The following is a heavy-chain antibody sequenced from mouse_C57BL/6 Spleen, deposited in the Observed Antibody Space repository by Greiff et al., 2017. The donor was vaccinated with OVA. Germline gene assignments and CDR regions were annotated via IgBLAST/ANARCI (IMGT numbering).Heavy chain of an antibody. CDR1: GYAFTNYL. J-gene: IGHJ1*03. D-gene: IGHD2-3*01. CDR2: INPGSGGT. V-gene: IGHV1-54*01. Sequence: QVQLKESGAELVRPGTSVKVSCKASGYAFTNYLIEWVKQRPGQGLEWIGVINPGSGGTNYNEKFKGKATLTADKSSSTAYMQLSSLTSDDSAVYFCASDGYYWYFDVWGTGTTVTVSS. CDR3: ASDGYYWYFDV.